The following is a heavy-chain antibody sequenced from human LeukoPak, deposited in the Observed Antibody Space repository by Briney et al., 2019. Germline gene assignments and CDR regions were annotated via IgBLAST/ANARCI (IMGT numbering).Heavy chain of an antibody. J-gene: IGHJ4*02. CDR2: IKQDGNKK. V-gene: IGHV3-7*03. CDR1: GFTFNSYW. CDR3: AKDADEPYCSSTSCPLDY. Sequence: GGSLRLSCAASGFTFNSYWMAWVRQAPGKGLEWVANIKQDGNKKYYVDSVKGRFIISRDNAKNSLYLQMNSLRVEDTAVYYCAKDADEPYCSSTSCPLDYWGQGTLVTVSS. D-gene: IGHD2-2*01.